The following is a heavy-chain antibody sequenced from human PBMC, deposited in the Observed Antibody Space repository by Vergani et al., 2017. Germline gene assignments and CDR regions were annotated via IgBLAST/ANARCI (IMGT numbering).Heavy chain of an antibody. V-gene: IGHV1-69*01. D-gene: IGHD2-21*02. CDR1: GGTFSSYA. CDR2: IIPIFGTA. Sequence: QVQLVQSGAEVKKPGSSVTVSCKASGGTFSSYAISWVHQAPGQGLEWMGGIIPIFGTANYAQKFQGRDTITADESTSTAYMELSSLRSEDPAVYYCARSVGYCGGDCNFDYWGQGTLVTVSS. J-gene: IGHJ4*02. CDR3: ARSVGYCGGDCNFDY.